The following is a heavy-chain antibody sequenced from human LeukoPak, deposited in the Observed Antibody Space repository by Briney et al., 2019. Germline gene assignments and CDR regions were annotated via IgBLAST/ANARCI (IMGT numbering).Heavy chain of an antibody. D-gene: IGHD3-22*01. Sequence: SETLSLTCTVSGYSISSGYYWGWIRQPPGKGLEWIGSIYHSGSTYYNPSLKSRVTISVDTSKNQFSLKLSSVTAADTAVYYCARDPKMIDAFDIWGQGTMVTVSS. CDR2: IYHSGST. V-gene: IGHV4-38-2*02. CDR3: ARDPKMIDAFDI. CDR1: GYSISSGYY. J-gene: IGHJ3*02.